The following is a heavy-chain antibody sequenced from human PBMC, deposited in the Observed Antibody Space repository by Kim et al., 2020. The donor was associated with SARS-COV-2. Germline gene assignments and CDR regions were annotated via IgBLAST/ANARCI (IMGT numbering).Heavy chain of an antibody. V-gene: IGHV4-39*01. Sequence: SETLSLTCTVSGGSISSSSYYWGWIRQPPGKGLEWIGSIYYSGSTYYNPSLKSRVTISVDTSKNQFSLKLSPVTAADTAVYYCARLPLGVPKEAFFFDYWGQEPWSPSPQ. CDR2: IYYSGST. CDR3: ARLPLGVPKEAFFFDY. CDR1: GGSISSSSYY. J-gene: IGHJ4*01. D-gene: IGHD3-3*01.